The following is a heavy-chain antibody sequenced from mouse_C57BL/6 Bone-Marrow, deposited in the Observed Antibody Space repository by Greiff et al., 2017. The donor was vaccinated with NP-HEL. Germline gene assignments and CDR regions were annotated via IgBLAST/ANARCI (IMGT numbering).Heavy chain of an antibody. Sequence: EVMLVESGAELVRPGASVKLSCTASGFNIKDYYMHWVKQRPEQGLAWIGRIDPEDGDTEYAPKFQGKATMTADTSSNTAYLQLSSLTAEDTAVYYCTTPSYYSNYGYFDVWGTGTTVTVSS. CDR3: TTPSYYSNYGYFDV. J-gene: IGHJ1*03. V-gene: IGHV14-1*01. CDR2: IDPEDGDT. D-gene: IGHD2-5*01. CDR1: GFNIKDYY.